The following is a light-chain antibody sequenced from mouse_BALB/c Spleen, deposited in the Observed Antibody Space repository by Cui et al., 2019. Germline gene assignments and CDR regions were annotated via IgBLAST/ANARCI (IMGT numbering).Light chain of an antibody. CDR1: QDINSY. CDR3: LQYDELT. CDR2: RAN. Sequence: DIKMTQSPSSMYASLGERVTITCKASQDINSYLSWFQQKPGKSPKTLIYRANRLVDGVPSRFSGSGSGQDYSLTISSLEYEDMGIYYCLQYDELTFGAGTKLELK. J-gene: IGKJ5*01. V-gene: IGKV14-111*01.